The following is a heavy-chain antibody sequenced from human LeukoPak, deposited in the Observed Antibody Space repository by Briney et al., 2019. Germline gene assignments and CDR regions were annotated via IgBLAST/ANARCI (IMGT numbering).Heavy chain of an antibody. D-gene: IGHD3-10*01. CDR3: AKVMTRTMVRGVPPSDY. CDR2: IYSGGST. Sequence: PGGSLRLSCAASGFTVSSNYMSWVRQAPGKGLEWVSVIYSGGSTYYADSVKGRFTISRDNSKNTLYLQMSSLRAEDTAVYYCAKVMTRTMVRGVPPSDYWGQGTLVTVSS. V-gene: IGHV3-53*01. J-gene: IGHJ4*02. CDR1: GFTVSSNY.